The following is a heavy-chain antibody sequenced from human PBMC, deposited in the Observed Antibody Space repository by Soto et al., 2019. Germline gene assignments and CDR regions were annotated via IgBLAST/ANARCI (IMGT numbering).Heavy chain of an antibody. J-gene: IGHJ6*02. CDR3: ARGIAARYYYYYGMDV. Sequence: SQTLSLTCAISGDSVSSNSAAWNCIRQSPSRGLEWLGRTYYRSKWYNDYAVSVKSRITINPDTSKNQFSLQLNSVTPEDTAVYYCARGIAARYYYYYGMDVWGQGTTVTVYS. CDR1: GDSVSSNSAA. CDR2: TYYRSKWYN. V-gene: IGHV6-1*01. D-gene: IGHD6-6*01.